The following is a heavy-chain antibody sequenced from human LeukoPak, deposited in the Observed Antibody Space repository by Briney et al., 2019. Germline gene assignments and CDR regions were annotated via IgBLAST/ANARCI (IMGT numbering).Heavy chain of an antibody. D-gene: IGHD3-3*01. Sequence: PGGSLRLSCPASGFTVSSNYMSWVRQPQGKGLEWVSVIYSGGSTYYADSVKGRFTISRDNSKNTLYLQMNSLRAEDTAVYYCARELWSGYVNWFDPWGQGTLVTVSS. CDR1: GFTVSSNY. CDR2: IYSGGST. J-gene: IGHJ5*02. V-gene: IGHV3-66*02. CDR3: ARELWSGYVNWFDP.